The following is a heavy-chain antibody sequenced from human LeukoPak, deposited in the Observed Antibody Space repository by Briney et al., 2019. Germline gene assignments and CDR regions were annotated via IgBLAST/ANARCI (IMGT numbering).Heavy chain of an antibody. CDR3: ARDWVGAFDI. Sequence: GGSLRLSCAASGFTFSSYSMNWVRQAPGKGLEWVSSISSSSTYIYYADSVKGRFTISRDNAKNSLYLQMNSLRAEDTAIYYCARDWVGAFDIWGQGTMVTLSS. CDR1: GFTFSSYS. D-gene: IGHD1-26*01. J-gene: IGHJ3*02. CDR2: ISSSSTYI. V-gene: IGHV3-21*01.